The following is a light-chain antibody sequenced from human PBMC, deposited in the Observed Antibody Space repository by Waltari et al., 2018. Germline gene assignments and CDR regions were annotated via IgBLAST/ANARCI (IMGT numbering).Light chain of an antibody. CDR3: QQYNNWPPLYT. J-gene: IGKJ2*01. Sequence: EIVMTQSPATLSVSPGERATLPCRASQSVSRNLAWYQRKPGQAPRPLIYGASTSATGIPARFSGSGSGTEFTLTISSLQSEDFAVYYCQQYNNWPPLYTFGQGTKLEIK. V-gene: IGKV3-15*01. CDR1: QSVSRN. CDR2: GAS.